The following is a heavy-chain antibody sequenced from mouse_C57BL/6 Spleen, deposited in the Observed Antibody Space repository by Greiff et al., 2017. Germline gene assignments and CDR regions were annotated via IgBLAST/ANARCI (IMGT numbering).Heavy chain of an antibody. J-gene: IGHJ4*01. CDR1: GYAFSSYW. Sequence: VKLMESGAELVKPGASVKISCKASGYAFSSYWMNWVKQRPGKGLEWIGQIYPGDGDTNYNGKFKGKATLTADKSSSTAYMQLSSLTSEDSAVYFCARGGYEDYAMDYWGQGTSVTVSS. CDR3: ARGGYEDYAMDY. CDR2: IYPGDGDT. V-gene: IGHV1-80*01. D-gene: IGHD2-2*01.